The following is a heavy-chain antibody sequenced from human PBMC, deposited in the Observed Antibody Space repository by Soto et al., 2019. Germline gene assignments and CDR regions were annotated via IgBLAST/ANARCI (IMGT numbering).Heavy chain of an antibody. D-gene: IGHD5-12*01. J-gene: IGHJ6*02. CDR1: GYSFTSYW. CDR2: IDPSDSYT. Sequence: PGESLKISGKGFGYSFTSYWISWVRKMPGKGLEWMGRIDPSDSYTNYSPSFQGHVTISADKSISTAYLQWSSLKASDTAMYYCARLAMATRRGYYGMDVWGQGTTVTVSS. CDR3: ARLAMATRRGYYGMDV. V-gene: IGHV5-10-1*01.